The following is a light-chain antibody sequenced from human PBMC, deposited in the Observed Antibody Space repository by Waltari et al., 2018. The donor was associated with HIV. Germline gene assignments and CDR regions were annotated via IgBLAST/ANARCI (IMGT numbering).Light chain of an antibody. CDR1: SYDVGGYTY. CDR3: ASFSSTSTYV. J-gene: IGLJ1*01. CDR2: EDT. Sequence: QSALTQPASVSASPGQSITISCTGSSYDVGGYTYVSWYQQFPGKAPKLLISEDTARASGISLRFSGSKSAHTASLTISGLRPEDEADYFCASFSSTSTYVFGTGTKVTVL. V-gene: IGLV2-14*01.